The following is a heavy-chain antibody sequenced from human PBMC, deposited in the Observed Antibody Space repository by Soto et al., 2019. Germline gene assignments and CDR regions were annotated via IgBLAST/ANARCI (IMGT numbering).Heavy chain of an antibody. CDR1: GYSFISYW. CDR2: IYPGDSDI. J-gene: IGHJ6*02. V-gene: IGHV5-51*01. CDR3: ARLNYDYGNYYYYGMDV. Sequence: PGESLKISCKGSGYSFISYWIAWVRQMPGKGLEWMGIIYPGDSDIRYSPSFQGQVTISADKSISTAYLQWSSPKASDTAMYYCARLNYDYGNYYYYGMDVWGQGTTVTVSS. D-gene: IGHD4-17*01.